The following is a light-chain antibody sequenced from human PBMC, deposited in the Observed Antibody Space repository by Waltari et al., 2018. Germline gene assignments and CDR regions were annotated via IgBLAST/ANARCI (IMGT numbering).Light chain of an antibody. CDR1: SSDVGSYNL. V-gene: IGLV2-23*01. CDR2: EGS. CDR3: CSYAGSSTWV. Sequence: QSALTQPASVSGSPGQSITISCTGTSSDVGSYNLVSWYQQHPGKAPKLMIYEGSPRPSGVSHRFSGSKSGNTASLTISGLQAEDEADYYCCSYAGSSTWVFGGGTKLTVL. J-gene: IGLJ3*02.